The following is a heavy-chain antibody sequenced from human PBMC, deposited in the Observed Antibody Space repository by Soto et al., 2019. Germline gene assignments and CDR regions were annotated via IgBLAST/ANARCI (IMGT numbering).Heavy chain of an antibody. D-gene: IGHD1-7*01. CDR1: GGTFSSSA. V-gene: IGHV1-69*01. J-gene: IGHJ3*02. CDR3: AKVGPPPPPENFHFDI. Sequence: QVQLVQSGAEVKKPGSSVKVSCKASGGTFSSSAINWVRQAPGQGLEWMGEITPVFVTPTYAQKFQGRVTISADAPTRSVSMGLSSRPSADTAVYSCAKVGPPPPPENFHFDIWGQGTMVTVSS. CDR2: ITPVFVTP.